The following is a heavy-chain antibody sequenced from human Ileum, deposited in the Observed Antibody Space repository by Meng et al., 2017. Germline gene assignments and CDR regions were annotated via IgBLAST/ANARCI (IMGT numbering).Heavy chain of an antibody. J-gene: IGHJ4*02. CDR2: MNSDGTTT. D-gene: IGHD6-19*01. CDR3: ARGGSSAWY. V-gene: IGHV3-74*02. Sequence: EGRLVESGGGLVQPGGSLRPSCAVSGFTFSSYWMHWVRQAPGKGLVWVSRMNSDGTTTDYADSVKGRFTISRDNAKNTLYLQMNSLRAEDTAVYYCARGGSSAWYWGQGALVTVSS. CDR1: GFTFSSYW.